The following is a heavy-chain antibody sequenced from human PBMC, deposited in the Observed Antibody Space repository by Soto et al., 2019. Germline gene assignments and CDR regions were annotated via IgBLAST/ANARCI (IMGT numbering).Heavy chain of an antibody. CDR2: LNTYNVNT. D-gene: IGHD6-6*01. CDR3: ARYVLYSTSGDRRFDP. J-gene: IGHJ5*02. V-gene: IGHV1-18*01. CDR1: GYPFNSYG. Sequence: QVQLVQSGGEVKKPGASVRVSCKASGYPFNSYGISWVRQAPGQGLEWMGWLNTYNVNTNYAQKCQGRVSMTTDTSTSKDYLELRSLGSDDTAVYYCARYVLYSTSGDRRFDPWGQGTLVTVSS.